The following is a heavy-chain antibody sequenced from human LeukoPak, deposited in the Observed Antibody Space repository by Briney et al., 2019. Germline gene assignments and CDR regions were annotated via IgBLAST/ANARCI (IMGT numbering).Heavy chain of an antibody. CDR2: IIPILGIA. V-gene: IGHV1-69*04. CDR1: GGTFSSYA. Sequence: ASVKVSCKASGGTFSSYAISWVRQAPGQGLEWMGRIIPILGIANYAQKFQGRVTITADKSTSTAYMELSSLRSEDTAVYYCAGTQDDFWSGYHIGTRRFDYWGQGTLVTVSS. CDR3: AGTQDDFWSGYHIGTRRFDY. J-gene: IGHJ4*02. D-gene: IGHD3-3*01.